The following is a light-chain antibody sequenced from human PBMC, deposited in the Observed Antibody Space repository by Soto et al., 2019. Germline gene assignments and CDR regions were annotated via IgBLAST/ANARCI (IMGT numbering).Light chain of an antibody. Sequence: QSALTQPPSASGSPGQSVTISCTGTSSDVGDYNYVSWYQQHPGKAPKLMIYEVSKRPSGVPDRFSGSKSGNTGSLTVSGLQAEDEDDYYCSSYAGSNNIVFGGGTKLTVL. CDR2: EVS. CDR1: SSDVGDYNY. J-gene: IGLJ2*01. CDR3: SSYAGSNNIV. V-gene: IGLV2-8*01.